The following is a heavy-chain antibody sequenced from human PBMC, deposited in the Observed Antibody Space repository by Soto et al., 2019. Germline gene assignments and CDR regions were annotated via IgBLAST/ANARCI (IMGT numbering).Heavy chain of an antibody. CDR1: GFTFDDYA. D-gene: IGHD5-12*01. J-gene: IGHJ4*02. CDR3: AKVTSPEWLQFDYFDY. Sequence: GGSLRLSCAASGFTFDDYAMHWVRQAPGKGLEWVSGISWNSGSIGYADSVKGRFTISRDNAKNSLYLQMNSLRAEDTALYYCAKVTSPEWLQFDYFDYWGQGTLVTVSS. CDR2: ISWNSGSI. V-gene: IGHV3-9*01.